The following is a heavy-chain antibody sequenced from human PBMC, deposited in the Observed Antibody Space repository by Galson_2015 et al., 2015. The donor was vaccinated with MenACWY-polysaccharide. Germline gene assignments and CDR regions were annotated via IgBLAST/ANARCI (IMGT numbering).Heavy chain of an antibody. J-gene: IGHJ6*02. CDR1: GFSLGAWY. V-gene: IGHV3-11*01. CDR2: ISKSGDSI. CDR3: ARGHYGLDV. Sequence: SLRLSCAASGFSLGAWYTSWIRQAPGKGLEWLSYISKSGDSIYYGDSVKGRFAISRGNAKNSLYLQLNSLEVEDTAIYYCARGHYGLDVWGQGTTVTVSS.